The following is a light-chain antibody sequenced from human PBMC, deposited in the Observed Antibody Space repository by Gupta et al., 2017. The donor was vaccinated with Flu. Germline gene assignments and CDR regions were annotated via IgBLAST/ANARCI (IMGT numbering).Light chain of an antibody. Sequence: SVGDRVTITCQASQDISNYLNWYQQKPGKAPKLLIYDASNLETGVPSRFSGSGSGTDFTFTISSLQPEDIATYYCQKYDSHTPRYTFGHGTQLEIK. CDR2: DAS. J-gene: IGKJ2*01. CDR1: QDISNY. CDR3: QKYDSHTPRYT. V-gene: IGKV1-33*01.